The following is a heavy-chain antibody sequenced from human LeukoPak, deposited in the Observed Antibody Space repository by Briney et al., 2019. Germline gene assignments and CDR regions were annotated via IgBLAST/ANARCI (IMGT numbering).Heavy chain of an antibody. D-gene: IGHD6-19*01. Sequence: GGSLRLSCAASGFIFSDYYMSWIRQAAGKGLEWIASLHRTGMTDYVDSVKGRFIISRDSSRNTVFLHMNGLRADDTAVYYCARDTRVTEVSGMVAFDVWGQGTMVSVSS. CDR2: LHRTGMT. V-gene: IGHV3-66*01. J-gene: IGHJ3*01. CDR3: ARDTRVTEVSGMVAFDV. CDR1: GFIFSDYY.